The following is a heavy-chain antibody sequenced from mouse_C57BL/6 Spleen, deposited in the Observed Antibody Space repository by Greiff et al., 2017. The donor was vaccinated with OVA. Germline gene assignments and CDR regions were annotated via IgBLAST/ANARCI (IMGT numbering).Heavy chain of an antibody. J-gene: IGHJ1*03. CDR2: INYDGSST. V-gene: IGHV5-16*01. CDR3: ARDRYGSSYRYFDV. D-gene: IGHD1-1*01. Sequence: VQLVESEGGLVQPGSSMKLSCTASGFTFSDYYMAWVRQVPEKGLEWVANINYDGSSTYYLDSLKSRFIISRDNAKNILYLQMSSLKSEDTATYYCARDRYGSSYRYFDVWGTGTTVTVSS. CDR1: GFTFSDYY.